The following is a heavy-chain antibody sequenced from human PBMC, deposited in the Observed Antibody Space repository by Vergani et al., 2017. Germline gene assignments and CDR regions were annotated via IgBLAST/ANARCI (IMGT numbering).Heavy chain of an antibody. V-gene: IGHV1-69*01. J-gene: IGHJ4*02. D-gene: IGHD2-2*01. CDR3: ASRYCPSSSCHFFFKNNYCYFDY. Sequence: QVQLEQSGAEVRKPGSSVKVSCKASVGPLSRFAIGWVRQAPGQGLEWMGEIIPILGTTNYAQRSRDKFSITADESTGTAYMELTSLTSEDTAVYFCASRYCPSSSCHFFFKNNYCYFDYWGQGTLVSVSS. CDR1: VGPLSRFA. CDR2: IIPILGTT.